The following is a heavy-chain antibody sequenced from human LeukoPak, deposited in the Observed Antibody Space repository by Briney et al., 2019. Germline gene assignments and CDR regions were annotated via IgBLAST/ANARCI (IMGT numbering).Heavy chain of an antibody. CDR1: GFSFRNYG. D-gene: IGHD2-8*02. V-gene: IGHV3-30*02. CDR3: AKDPGASVPGFYMDA. Sequence: PGGSLRLSCVASGFSFRNYGMHWVRQATGKGLEWVSFIWSVGNNKMYGDSVKGRFTISRDNSNNMLYLQMDSLRPEDTGVYYCAKDPGASVPGFYMDAWGKGTTVIVSS. J-gene: IGHJ6*03. CDR2: IWSVGNNK.